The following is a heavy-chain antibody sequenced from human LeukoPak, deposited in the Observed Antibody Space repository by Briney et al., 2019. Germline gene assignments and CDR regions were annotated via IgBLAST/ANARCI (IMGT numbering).Heavy chain of an antibody. J-gene: IGHJ4*02. CDR3: AKDWATKYSYGPGY. V-gene: IGHV3-30*18. Sequence: GGSLRLSCAASGFTFSNYGMHWVRQAPGKGLEWVALISYDGSNKYYADSVKGRFTISRDNSKNTLYLQMNSLRAEDTAVYYCAKDWATKYSYGPGYWGQGTLVTVSS. CDR2: ISYDGSNK. CDR1: GFTFSNYG. D-gene: IGHD5-18*01.